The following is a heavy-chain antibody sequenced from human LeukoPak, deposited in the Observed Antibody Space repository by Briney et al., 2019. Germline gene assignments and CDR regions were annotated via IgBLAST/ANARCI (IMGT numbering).Heavy chain of an antibody. V-gene: IGHV1-46*01. CDR3: ARTGGYYFDY. CDR1: GYSFTNYY. Sequence: ASVKVSCKASGYSFTNYYMHWVRQAPGQGLEWMGVINPSGGITTYTQKFQGRVTMTRDMSTSTVYMELSSLTSEDTAVYFCARTGGYYFDYWGQGTLVTVSS. J-gene: IGHJ4*02. CDR2: INPSGGIT. D-gene: IGHD3-10*01.